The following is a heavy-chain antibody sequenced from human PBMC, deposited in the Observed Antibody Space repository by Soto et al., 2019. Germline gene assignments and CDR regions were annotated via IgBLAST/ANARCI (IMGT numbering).Heavy chain of an antibody. V-gene: IGHV3-11*06. CDR3: ATDPVAVTGSFIDS. CDR1: GFTFNEYY. D-gene: IGHD2-21*02. CDR2: SSNSGTFA. J-gene: IGHJ4*02. Sequence: GGSLRLSCAASGFTFNEYYMSWIRQAPGKGLEWISYSSNSGTFARYADSVEGRFIISRDSSKKTAYLQMNSLRGDDTAVYFCATDPVAVTGSFIDSWGQGTLVTVSS.